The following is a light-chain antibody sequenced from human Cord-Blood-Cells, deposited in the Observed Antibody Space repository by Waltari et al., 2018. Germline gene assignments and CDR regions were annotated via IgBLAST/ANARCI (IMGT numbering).Light chain of an antibody. J-gene: IGLJ3*02. CDR3: AAWDDSLSGWV. V-gene: IGLV1-47*01. Sequence: QSVLPQPPSASGTPGQRVTISCSGSSSNIGSTYVYWYQQLPGTAPKLLIYGNNQRPSGVPDRFSGSKSGTSASLASSGLRSEDEADYYCAAWDDSLSGWVFGGGTKLTVL. CDR1: SSNIGSTY. CDR2: GNN.